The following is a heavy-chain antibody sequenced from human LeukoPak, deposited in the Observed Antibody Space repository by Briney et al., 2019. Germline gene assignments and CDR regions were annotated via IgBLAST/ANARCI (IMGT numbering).Heavy chain of an antibody. Sequence: PGGSLRLSCAASGFTFSSYWMSWVRQAPGNGLEEVANINQDGSEKYYVDSVKGRFTISRDNAKNSLYLQMNSLRAEDTAVYYCAREGSLWFGESKTDYWGQGTLVSV. J-gene: IGHJ4*02. CDR3: AREGSLWFGESKTDY. D-gene: IGHD3-10*01. V-gene: IGHV3-7*04. CDR1: GFTFSSYW. CDR2: INQDGSEK.